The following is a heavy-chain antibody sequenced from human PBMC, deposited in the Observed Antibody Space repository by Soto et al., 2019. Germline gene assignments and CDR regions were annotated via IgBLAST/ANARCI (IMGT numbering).Heavy chain of an antibody. CDR2: LSPSGDNT. V-gene: IGHV3-23*01. CDR1: GFTFSSYV. D-gene: IGHD6-19*01. J-gene: IGHJ4*02. CDR3: VKGRSVVGQGPGTFDY. Sequence: EVQLLESGGGLVQPGGSLRLSCAASGFTFSSYVMSWVRQAPGKGLEWVSALSPSGDNTYYADSVRGRLTISRDNSKSMLYLQMNSLRAEDTALYYCVKGRSVVGQGPGTFDYWGQGTLVSVSS.